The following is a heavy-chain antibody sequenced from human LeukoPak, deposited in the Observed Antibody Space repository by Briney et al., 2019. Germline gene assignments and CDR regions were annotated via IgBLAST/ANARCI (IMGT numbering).Heavy chain of an antibody. J-gene: IGHJ6*03. V-gene: IGHV3-9*01. CDR1: GFTFDDYA. Sequence: GGSLRLSCAAAGFTFDDYAMHWVRQAPGRGLEWVSTINWNSGRMEYADSVKGRFTISRDNAKNSLYLQMNSLRDEDTALYYCAKDGQRRAVSVVTYMDVWGKGTTVTVSS. D-gene: IGHD6-19*01. CDR2: INWNSGRM. CDR3: AKDGQRRAVSVVTYMDV.